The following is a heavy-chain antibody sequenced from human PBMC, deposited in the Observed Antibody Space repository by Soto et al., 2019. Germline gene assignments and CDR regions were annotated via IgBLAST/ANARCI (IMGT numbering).Heavy chain of an antibody. CDR3: AKDRSVDTRDWFDP. V-gene: IGHV3-23*01. D-gene: IGHD5-18*01. CDR1: GFSFSSYA. J-gene: IGHJ5*02. Sequence: GGSLRLSCVVSGFSFSSYAVSWVRQAPGKGLEWVSSISSTGDNTNYADSVRGRFTVSRDNAYNTLYLQMSSLRAEDTAIYYCAKDRSVDTRDWFDPWGQGTLVTVSS. CDR2: ISSTGDNT.